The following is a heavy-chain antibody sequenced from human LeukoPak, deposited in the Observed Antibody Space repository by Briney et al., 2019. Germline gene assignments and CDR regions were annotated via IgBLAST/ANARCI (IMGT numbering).Heavy chain of an antibody. J-gene: IGHJ4*02. CDR2: IYTSGST. Sequence: SETLSLTCTVTGGSISSGSYYWSWIRQPAGKRLEWIGRIYTSGSTNYNPSLKSRVTISVDTSKNQFSLKLSSVTAADTAVYYCARERLAAAGTVELDYWGQGTLVTVSS. CDR1: GGSISSGSYY. D-gene: IGHD6-13*01. CDR3: ARERLAAAGTVELDY. V-gene: IGHV4-61*02.